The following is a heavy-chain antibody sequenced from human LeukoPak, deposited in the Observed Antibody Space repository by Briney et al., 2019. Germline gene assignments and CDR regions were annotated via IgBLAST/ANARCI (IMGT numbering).Heavy chain of an antibody. CDR2: INTNTGNP. J-gene: IGHJ5*02. D-gene: IGHD6-13*01. CDR3: AAGNWFGP. Sequence: GSSVKVSCKASGYIFTNYAINWVRQAPGQGLEWMGWINTNTGNPTFAQGFTGRFVFSLDTSVSTAYLQISSLKAEDTAVYYCAAGNWFGPWGQGTQVTVSS. CDR1: GYIFTNYA. V-gene: IGHV7-4-1*02.